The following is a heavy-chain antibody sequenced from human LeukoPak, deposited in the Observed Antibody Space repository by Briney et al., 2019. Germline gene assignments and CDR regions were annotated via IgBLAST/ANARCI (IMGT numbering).Heavy chain of an antibody. D-gene: IGHD4-11*01. CDR3: ARGGLPNYYYYMDV. V-gene: IGHV4-34*01. CDR1: GGSFSGYY. J-gene: IGHJ6*03. CDR2: INHSGST. Sequence: PSETLSLTCAVYGGSFSGYYWSWIRQPPGKGLEWIGEINHSGSTNYNPSLKSRVTISVDTSKNQFSLKLSSVTAADTAVYYCARGGLPNYYYYMDVWGKGTTVTVSS.